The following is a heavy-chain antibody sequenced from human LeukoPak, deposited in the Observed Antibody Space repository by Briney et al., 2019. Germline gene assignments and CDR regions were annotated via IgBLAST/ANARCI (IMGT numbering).Heavy chain of an antibody. V-gene: IGHV4-39*01. Sequence: TSETLSLTCTVSGGSISSSSYYWGWIRQPPGKGLEWIGSIYYSGSTYYNPSLKSRVTMSVDTSKNQFSLKLSSVTAADTAVYYCARHWPMPTLDYWGQGTLVTVSS. D-gene: IGHD1-1*01. CDR2: IYYSGST. CDR3: ARHWPMPTLDY. J-gene: IGHJ4*02. CDR1: GGSISSSSYY.